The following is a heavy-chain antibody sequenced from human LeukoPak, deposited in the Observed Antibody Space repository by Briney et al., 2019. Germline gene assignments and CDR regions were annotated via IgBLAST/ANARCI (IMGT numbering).Heavy chain of an antibody. CDR1: GGPFSGYY. D-gene: IGHD3-10*01. J-gene: IGHJ5*02. CDR3: ARALSYYTANWFDP. Sequence: SETLSLTCAVYGGPFSGYYWSWIRQPPGKGLEWIGEINHSGSTNYNPSLKSRVTISVDTSKNQFSLKLSFVTAADTAVYYCARALSYYTANWFDPWGQGTLVTVSS. CDR2: INHSGST. V-gene: IGHV4-34*01.